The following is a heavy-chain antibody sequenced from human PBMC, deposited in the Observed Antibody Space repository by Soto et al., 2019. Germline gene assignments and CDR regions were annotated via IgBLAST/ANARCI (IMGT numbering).Heavy chain of an antibody. CDR3: ARGITMVRGVHNWFDP. V-gene: IGHV3-21*01. D-gene: IGHD3-10*01. CDR1: GFTFSSYS. Sequence: GGSLRLSCAASGFTFSSYSMNWGRQAPGKGLEWVSSISSSSSYIYYTDSVKGRFTISRDNAKNSLYLQMNSLRAEDTAVYYCARGITMVRGVHNWFDPWGQGTLVNVSS. J-gene: IGHJ5*02. CDR2: ISSSSSYI.